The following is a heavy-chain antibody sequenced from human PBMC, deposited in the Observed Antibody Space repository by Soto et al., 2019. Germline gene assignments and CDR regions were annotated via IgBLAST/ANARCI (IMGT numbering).Heavy chain of an antibody. J-gene: IGHJ6*02. V-gene: IGHV1-46*01. CDR2: VNPSGSST. CDR1: GNTFTTYY. Sequence: QLVQSGPEVKKPGASVKISCNLSGNTFTTYYIQWVRQAPGQGLEWMGLVNPSGSSTTYVQNFQGRITMTWDTSTNTVYMELSSLTSADTAVYFCATKYGVATSRGLLYNAMDVWGQGTTVTVSS. CDR3: ATKYGVATSRGLLYNAMDV. D-gene: IGHD5-12*01.